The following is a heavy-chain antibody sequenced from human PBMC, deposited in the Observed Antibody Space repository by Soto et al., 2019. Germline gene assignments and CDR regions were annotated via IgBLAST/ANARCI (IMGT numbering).Heavy chain of an antibody. D-gene: IGHD6-13*01. CDR1: GGTFSSYA. J-gene: IGHJ4*02. Sequence: ASVKVSCKASGGTFSSYAISWVRQAPGQGLEWMGGIIPIFGTADYAQKFQGRVTITADESTSTAYMELSSLRSEDTAVYYCARDSPSPYSSQNYYFDYWGQGTLVTVSS. CDR3: ARDSPSPYSSQNYYFDY. V-gene: IGHV1-69*13. CDR2: IIPIFGTA.